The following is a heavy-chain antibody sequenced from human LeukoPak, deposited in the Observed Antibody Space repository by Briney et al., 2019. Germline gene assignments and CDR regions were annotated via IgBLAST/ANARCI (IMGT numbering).Heavy chain of an antibody. Sequence: GGSLRLSCAASGFTFEDYGVSWVRHAPGKGLEWVSGINWNGGSTGYADSVKGQFTISRDNAKNSLYLQMNSLRAEDTALYYCARGPTRYYYDSSGYYYSEYFQHWGQGTLVTVSS. V-gene: IGHV3-20*04. D-gene: IGHD3-22*01. J-gene: IGHJ1*01. CDR1: GFTFEDYG. CDR3: ARGPTRYYYDSSGYYYSEYFQH. CDR2: INWNGGST.